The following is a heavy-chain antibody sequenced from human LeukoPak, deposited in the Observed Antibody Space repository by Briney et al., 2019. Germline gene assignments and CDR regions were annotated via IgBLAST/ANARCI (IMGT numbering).Heavy chain of an antibody. V-gene: IGHV4-34*01. Sequence: SQTLSLTCAVYGGSFSGYYWSWIRQPPGKGLEWIGEINHSGSTNYNPSLKSRVTISVDTSKNQFSLKLSSVTAADTAVYYCARSITIFGVVIRARYYYYMDVWGKGTTVTVSS. D-gene: IGHD3-3*01. CDR1: GGSFSGYY. J-gene: IGHJ6*03. CDR2: INHSGST. CDR3: ARSITIFGVVIRARYYYYMDV.